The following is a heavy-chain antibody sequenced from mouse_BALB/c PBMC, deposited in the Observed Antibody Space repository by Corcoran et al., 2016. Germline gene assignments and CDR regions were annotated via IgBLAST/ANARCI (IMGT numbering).Heavy chain of an antibody. CDR2: IYPYNAGT. CDR1: GYTFTSYV. Sequence: EVQLQQSGPELVKPGASVKLSCKASGYTFTSYVIHWVKQKPGRGLEWMGYIYPYNAGTKYSEKFKGKATLTSDKSSSTAYMELSSLTSEDSAVYYCAREVPGGNPFDYWGQGTTLTVSS. V-gene: IGHV1S136*01. J-gene: IGHJ2*01. D-gene: IGHD2-1*01. CDR3: AREVPGGNPFDY.